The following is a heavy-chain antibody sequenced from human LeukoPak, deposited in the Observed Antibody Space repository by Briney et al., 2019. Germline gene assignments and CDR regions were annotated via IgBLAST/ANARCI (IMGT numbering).Heavy chain of an antibody. CDR2: ISDDGSTK. CDR1: GFSFNNYG. D-gene: IGHD2-8*01. Sequence: PGGSLRLSCAASGFSFNNYGMHWVRRAPGKGLEWVAVISDDGSTKYYADSVKGRFTISRDNSKNTLYLQMNSLQAEDTAVYYCAKSGAQYCTSGNCYFDYWGQGTLVTVAS. CDR3: AKSGAQYCTSGNCYFDY. J-gene: IGHJ4*02. V-gene: IGHV3-30*18.